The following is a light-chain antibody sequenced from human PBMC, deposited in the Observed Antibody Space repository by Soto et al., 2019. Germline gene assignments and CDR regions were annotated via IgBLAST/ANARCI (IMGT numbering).Light chain of an antibody. CDR3: QQYNDWPPLT. CDR1: QRITTT. J-gene: IGKJ4*01. V-gene: IGKV3-15*01. Sequence: EKVLTQSPATLSVSPGERATLSCRASQRITTTLAWYQQKPGQAPSLLIYGASTRATGVPARFSGSGSGTEFTLTITSLQSEDFGVYYCQQYNDWPPLTFGGGTKVEI. CDR2: GAS.